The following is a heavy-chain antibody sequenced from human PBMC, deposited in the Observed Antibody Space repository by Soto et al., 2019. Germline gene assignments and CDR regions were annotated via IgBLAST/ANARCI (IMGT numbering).Heavy chain of an antibody. D-gene: IGHD3-16*01. V-gene: IGHV1-69*13. J-gene: IGHJ4*02. CDR1: GGTFSTFG. CDR3: ARTAPMDAGDKYYYDF. CDR2: IIPFFGTA. Sequence: SVKVSCKTSGGTFSTFGISWVRQAPGQGLEWMGGIIPFFGTAEYSQKFEDGITITADESTNTVYMDLRSLTSEDTAIYYCARTAPMDAGDKYYYDFWGQGALVTVSS.